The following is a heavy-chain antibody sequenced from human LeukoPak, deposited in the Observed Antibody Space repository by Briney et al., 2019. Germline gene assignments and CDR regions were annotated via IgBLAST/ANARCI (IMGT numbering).Heavy chain of an antibody. CDR3: ARIEVLCSSTSCPTWFDP. J-gene: IGHJ5*02. CDR1: GGSISSYY. CDR2: IYYSGST. Sequence: SETLSLTCTVSGGSISSYYWSWIRQPPGKGLEWIGDIYYSGSTNYNPSLKSRVTISVDTSKNQFSLKLSSVTAADTAVYYCARIEVLCSSTSCPTWFDPWGQGTLVTVSS. V-gene: IGHV4-59*01. D-gene: IGHD2-2*01.